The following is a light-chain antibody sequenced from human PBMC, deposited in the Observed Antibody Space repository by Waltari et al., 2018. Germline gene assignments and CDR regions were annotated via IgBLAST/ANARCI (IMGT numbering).Light chain of an antibody. CDR3: QKYGSLPAT. Sequence: EIMLTQSPGTLSLSPGERATLSCRASPSISRFLAWYQHKPGQAPRLLIYDASTRATGIPDRFSGSGSGTDFSLTISRLEPEDIAVYYCQKYGSLPATFGQGTKVEIK. CDR2: DAS. J-gene: IGKJ1*01. V-gene: IGKV3-20*01. CDR1: PSISRF.